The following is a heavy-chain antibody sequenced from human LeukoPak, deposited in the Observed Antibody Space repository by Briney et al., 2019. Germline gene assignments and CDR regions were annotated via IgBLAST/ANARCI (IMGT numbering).Heavy chain of an antibody. Sequence: GGSLRLSCAASGFTFSSYAMSWVRQAPGKGLEWVSIISGSADITYYADSVKGRFTISRDNSKNTLFLQMNSLRAEDTAVYYCARDGWESGDYWGQGTLVTVSS. CDR1: GFTFSSYA. D-gene: IGHD1-26*01. CDR2: ISGSADIT. J-gene: IGHJ4*02. CDR3: ARDGWESGDY. V-gene: IGHV3-23*01.